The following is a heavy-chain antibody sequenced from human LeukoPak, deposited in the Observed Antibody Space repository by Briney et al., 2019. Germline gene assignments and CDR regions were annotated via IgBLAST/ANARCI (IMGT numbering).Heavy chain of an antibody. J-gene: IGHJ4*02. CDR1: GFTFSSYE. CDR2: ISSSGSTI. V-gene: IGHV3-48*03. D-gene: IGHD3-16*02. Sequence: PGGSLRLSCAASGFTFSSYEMNWVRQAPGKGLEWVSYISSSGSTIYYADSVKGQFTISRDNAKNSLYLQMNSLRGEDTAVYYCARDSIVNFDYWGQGTLVTVSS. CDR3: ARDSIVNFDY.